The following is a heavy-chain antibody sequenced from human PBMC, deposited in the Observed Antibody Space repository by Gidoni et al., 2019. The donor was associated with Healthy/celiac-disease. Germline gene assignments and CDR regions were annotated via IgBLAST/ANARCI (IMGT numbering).Heavy chain of an antibody. CDR2: IYYSGST. D-gene: IGHD2-2*02. Sequence: QLQLQESGPGLVKPSETLSLTCTVSGGSISSSSYYWGWIRQPPGKGLEWIGSIYYSGSTYYNPSLKSRVTISVDTSKNQFSLKLSSVTAADTAVYYCARHSCSSTSCYTPGFDYYYYGMDVWGQGTTVTVSS. CDR1: GGSISSSSYY. CDR3: ARHSCSSTSCYTPGFDYYYYGMDV. J-gene: IGHJ6*02. V-gene: IGHV4-39*01.